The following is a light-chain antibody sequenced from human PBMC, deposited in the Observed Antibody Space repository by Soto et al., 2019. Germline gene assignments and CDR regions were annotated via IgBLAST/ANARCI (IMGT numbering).Light chain of an antibody. J-gene: IGLJ1*01. CDR2: TND. CDR1: SSNIGTSS. CDR3: AVWDDSLNGHV. V-gene: IGLV1-44*01. Sequence: QAVVTQPPSASGTPGQTVTISCSGSSSNIGTSSVHWYKHLPGTAPKPLIYTNDQRPSGVPDRFSGSKSGTSASLAISGLQSEDEADYYCAVWDDSLNGHVFGAGTKLTVL.